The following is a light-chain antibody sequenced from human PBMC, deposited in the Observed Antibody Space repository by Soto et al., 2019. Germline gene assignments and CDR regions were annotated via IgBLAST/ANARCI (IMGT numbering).Light chain of an antibody. Sequence: QSALTQPASVSGSPGQSITISCTGTSSDVGGYNYVSWYQQHPGKAPKLMIYDVSNRPSGVSNRFSGSKSGNTASLTISGRQAEDEAAYYCSSYTSSSTLEVFGTGTKLTVL. CDR2: DVS. J-gene: IGLJ1*01. CDR1: SSDVGGYNY. V-gene: IGLV2-14*01. CDR3: SSYTSSSTLEV.